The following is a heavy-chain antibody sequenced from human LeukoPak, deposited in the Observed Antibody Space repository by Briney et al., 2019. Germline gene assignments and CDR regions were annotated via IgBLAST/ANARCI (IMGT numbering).Heavy chain of an antibody. V-gene: IGHV3-21*01. D-gene: IGHD6-13*01. J-gene: IGHJ4*02. CDR2: ISSSSSRYI. Sequence: GGSLRLSCAASGFTFSSYSMNRVRQAPGKGREWVSSISSSSSRYIYYADSVKGRFTISRDNAKNSLYLQMNSLRGEDTAVYYCARVSGIAAASWGQGTLVTVSS. CDR3: ARVSGIAAAS. CDR1: GFTFSSYS.